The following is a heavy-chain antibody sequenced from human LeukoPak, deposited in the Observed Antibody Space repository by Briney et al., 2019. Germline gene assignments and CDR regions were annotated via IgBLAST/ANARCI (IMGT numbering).Heavy chain of an antibody. D-gene: IGHD6-19*01. CDR2: INPNSGGT. CDR1: GYAFTGYY. J-gene: IGHJ4*02. V-gene: IGHV1-2*02. Sequence: ASVKVSCKASGYAFTGYYMHWVRQAPGQGLEGMGWINPNSGGTNYAQKFQCRVTMTRDTSISTAYMELSRLRSDDTAVYYCASLPGIAVAGDEYYFDYWGQGTLVTVSS. CDR3: ASLPGIAVAGDEYYFDY.